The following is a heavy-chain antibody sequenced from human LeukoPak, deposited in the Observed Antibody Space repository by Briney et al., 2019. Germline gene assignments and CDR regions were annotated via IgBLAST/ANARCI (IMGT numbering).Heavy chain of an antibody. CDR3: ARVRANWGAFDI. CDR2: IKQDGSEK. CDR1: GFTFSSNW. J-gene: IGHJ3*02. D-gene: IGHD3-10*01. Sequence: GGFLRLSCAASGFTFSSNWMSWVRQAPGKGLEWVANIKQDGSEKYYVDSVKGRFTISRDNAKNSLYMQMNSLRAEDTAVYYCARVRANWGAFDIWGQGTMVTVSS. V-gene: IGHV3-7*01.